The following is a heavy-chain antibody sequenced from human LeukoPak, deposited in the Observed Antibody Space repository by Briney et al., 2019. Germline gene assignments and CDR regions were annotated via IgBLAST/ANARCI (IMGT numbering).Heavy chain of an antibody. CDR2: IIPIFGTA. CDR1: GGTFSSYA. Sequence: SVKVSCXASGGTFSSYAISWVRQAPGQGLEWMGGIIPIFGTANYAQKFQGRVTITADESTSTAYMELSSLRSEDTAVYYCARGTEANWGSFDYWGQGTLVTVSS. CDR3: ARGTEANWGSFDY. V-gene: IGHV1-69*13. J-gene: IGHJ4*02. D-gene: IGHD7-27*01.